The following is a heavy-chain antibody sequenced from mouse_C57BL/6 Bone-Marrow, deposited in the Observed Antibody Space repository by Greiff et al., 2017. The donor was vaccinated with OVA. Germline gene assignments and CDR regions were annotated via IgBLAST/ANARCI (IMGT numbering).Heavy chain of an antibody. CDR2: ISNLAYSI. CDR1: GFTFSDYG. Sequence: EVKLMESGGGLVQPGGSLKLSCAASGFTFSDYGMAWVRQAPRKGPEWVAFISNLAYSIYYADTVTGRFTISRENAKNTLYLEMSSLRSEDTAMYYCARQGLRRGAWFAYWGQGTVVTVSA. V-gene: IGHV5-15*01. J-gene: IGHJ3*01. CDR3: ARQGLRRGAWFAY. D-gene: IGHD2-2*01.